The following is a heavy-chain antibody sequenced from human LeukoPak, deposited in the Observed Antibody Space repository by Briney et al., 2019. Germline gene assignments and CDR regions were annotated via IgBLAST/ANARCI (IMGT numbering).Heavy chain of an antibody. J-gene: IGHJ4*02. D-gene: IGHD3-10*01. CDR1: GFTFSSYA. V-gene: IGHV3-23*01. CDR3: YLWFGELLFDY. CDR2: ISGSGGST. Sequence: GGSLRLSCAASGFTFSSYAMSWVRQAPGKGLEWVSAISGSGGSTYYADSVKGRFTISRDNSKNTLYLQMNSLRAEDTAVYCCYLWFGELLFDYWGQGTLVTVSS.